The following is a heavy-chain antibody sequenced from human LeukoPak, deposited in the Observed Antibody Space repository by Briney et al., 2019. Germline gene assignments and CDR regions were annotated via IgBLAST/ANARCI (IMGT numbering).Heavy chain of an antibody. V-gene: IGHV3-23*01. CDR1: GFTFSSYA. D-gene: IGHD3-10*01. CDR3: AKVYGSGSYNSFDY. CDR2: ISGSGGST. J-gene: IGHJ4*02. Sequence: GGSLRLSCAASGFTFSSYAMSWVRQAPGKGLEWVSFISGSGGSTYYADSVKGRFTVSRDSSKNTLYLQMNSLRAEDTAVYYCAKVYGSGSYNSFDYWGQGTLVTVSS.